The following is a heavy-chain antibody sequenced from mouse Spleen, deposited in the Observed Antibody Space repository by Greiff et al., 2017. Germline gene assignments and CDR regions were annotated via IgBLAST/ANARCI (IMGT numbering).Heavy chain of an antibody. CDR1: GYTFTDYY. J-gene: IGHJ2*01. Sequence: VQLQQSGPELVKPGASVKISCKASGYTFTDYYMNWVKQSHGKSLEWIGDINPNNGGTSYNQKFKGKATLTVDKSSSTAYMELRSLTSEDSAVYYCARNYGYGGYWGQGTTLTVSS. V-gene: IGHV1-26*01. CDR2: INPNNGGT. CDR3: ARNYGYGGY. D-gene: IGHD1-2*01.